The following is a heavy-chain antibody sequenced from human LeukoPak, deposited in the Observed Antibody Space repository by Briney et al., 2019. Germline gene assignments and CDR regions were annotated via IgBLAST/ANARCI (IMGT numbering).Heavy chain of an antibody. CDR3: TTWSSQFDY. V-gene: IGHV3-15*01. CDR1: GFTFSDTW. Sequence: GGSLRLSCAASGFTFSDTWMTWVRQAPGKGLECVGFIQSKTDGGTTDSATPVKGRFTVSRDDSKNTLYLQMSSLKTEDTAVYYCTTWSSQFDYWGRGTLVTVSS. D-gene: IGHD6-6*01. J-gene: IGHJ4*02. CDR2: IQSKTDGGTT.